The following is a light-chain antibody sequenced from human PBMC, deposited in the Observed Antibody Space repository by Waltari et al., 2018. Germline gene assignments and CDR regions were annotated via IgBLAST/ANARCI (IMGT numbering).Light chain of an antibody. J-gene: IGLJ1*01. CDR1: SSDGGGYDF. Sequence: QSALTQPPPASGSLGQSVSTSCTVTSSDGGGYDFVSWYRQHPGKAPQLRIYDVNNRPSGVPDRFAGSQSGDTPSRSISGLQADDYAHYYCRLYAGSNSYVFGSRTKVTVL. V-gene: IGLV2-8*01. CDR3: RLYAGSNSYV. CDR2: DVN.